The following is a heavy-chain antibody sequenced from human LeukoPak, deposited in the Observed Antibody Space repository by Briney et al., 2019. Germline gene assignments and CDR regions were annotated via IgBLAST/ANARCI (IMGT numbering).Heavy chain of an antibody. CDR2: IKEDGSKK. CDR3: VRDAVTAY. Sequence: GGSLRLSCAASGFTFSEFWMSWVRQAPGKGLEWLANIKEDGSKKYYVDSVKGRFTISRNNAKNSLFLQMNSLRNEDTAVYYCVRDAVTAYWGQGTLVTVSS. J-gene: IGHJ4*02. D-gene: IGHD2-21*02. CDR1: GFTFSEFW. V-gene: IGHV3-7*01.